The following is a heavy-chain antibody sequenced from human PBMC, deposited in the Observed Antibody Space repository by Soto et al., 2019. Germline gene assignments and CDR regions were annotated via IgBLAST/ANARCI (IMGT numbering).Heavy chain of an antibody. CDR2: ISYDGSNK. J-gene: IGHJ4*02. CDR3: AKAPCSGGSCYHDY. V-gene: IGHV3-30*18. Sequence: PGGSLRLSCAASGFTFSSYGMHWVRQAPGRGLEWVAVISYDGSNKYYADSVKGRFTISRDNSKNTLYLQMNSLRAEDTAVYYCAKAPCSGGSCYHDYWGQGTLVTVSS. CDR1: GFTFSSYG. D-gene: IGHD2-15*01.